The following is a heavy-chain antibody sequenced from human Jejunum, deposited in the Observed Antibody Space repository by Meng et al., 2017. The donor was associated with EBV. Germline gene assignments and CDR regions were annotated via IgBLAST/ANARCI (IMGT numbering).Heavy chain of an antibody. CDR2: INPTGDST. CDR3: AGGMTIRQNWFDP. Sequence: QVQLVRSGAGVKKPGASGKVSCKVPGDTLTRYYMHWVRQAPGQGLEWMGIINPTGDSTTYAEKFQGRLTMTRDTSTTTAYMELSSLRSEDTAVYYCAGGMTIRQNWFDPWGQGTLVTVSS. D-gene: IGHD5-24*01. J-gene: IGHJ5*02. V-gene: IGHV1-46*01. CDR1: GDTLTRYY.